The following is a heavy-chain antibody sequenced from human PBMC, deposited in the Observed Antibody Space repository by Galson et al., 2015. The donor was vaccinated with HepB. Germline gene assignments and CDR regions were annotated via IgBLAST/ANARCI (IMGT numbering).Heavy chain of an antibody. Sequence: SVKVSCKVSGYTLTELSMHWVRQAPGKGLEWMGGFDPEDGETIYAQKFQGRVTMTEDTSTDTAYMELSSLRSEDTAVYYCATYSGINFGAFDIWGQGTMVTVSS. CDR2: FDPEDGET. V-gene: IGHV1-24*01. CDR3: ATYSGINFGAFDI. D-gene: IGHD1-26*01. CDR1: GYTLTELS. J-gene: IGHJ3*02.